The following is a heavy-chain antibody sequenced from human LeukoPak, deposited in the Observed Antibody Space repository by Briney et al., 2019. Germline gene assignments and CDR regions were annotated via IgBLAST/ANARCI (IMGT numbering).Heavy chain of an antibody. V-gene: IGHV1-2*02. CDR2: INPNSGGT. J-gene: IGHJ4*02. D-gene: IGHD3-22*01. CDR3: ARDKPEDPYYYDSSGYYNFGY. Sequence: GASVKVSCKASGYTFTGYYMHWVRQAPGQGLEWMGWINPNSGGTNYAQKFQGRVTMTRDTSISTAYMEPSRLRSDDTAVYYCARDKPEDPYYYDSSGYYNFGYWGQGTLVTVSS. CDR1: GYTFTGYY.